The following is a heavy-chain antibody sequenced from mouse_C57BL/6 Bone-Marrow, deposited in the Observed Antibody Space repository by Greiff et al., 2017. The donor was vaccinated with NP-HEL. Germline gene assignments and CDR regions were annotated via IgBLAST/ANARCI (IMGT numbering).Heavy chain of an antibody. CDR2: IHPNSGST. J-gene: IGHJ4*01. D-gene: IGHD1-1*02. CDR3: ASLWRGYAMDY. Sequence: QVQLQQPGAELVKPGASVKLSCKASGYTFTSYWMHWVKQRPGQGLEWIGMIHPNSGSTNYNEKFKSKATLTVDKSSSTAYMQLSSLTSEDSAVYYCASLWRGYAMDYWGQGTSVTVSS. CDR1: GYTFTSYW. V-gene: IGHV1-64*01.